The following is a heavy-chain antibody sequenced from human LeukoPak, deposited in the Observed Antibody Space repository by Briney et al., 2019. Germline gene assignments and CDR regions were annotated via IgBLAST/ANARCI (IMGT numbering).Heavy chain of an antibody. Sequence: SETLSLTCAVYGGSFSGYYWTWIRQPPGKGLEWIGEINHTGITKYNPSLKSRVTISVDTSKNQFSLKLSSMTAADTAVYYCARGSRRFDPWGQGTLVTVSS. J-gene: IGHJ5*02. CDR3: ARGSRRFDP. CDR1: GGSFSGYY. CDR2: INHTGIT. V-gene: IGHV4-34*01.